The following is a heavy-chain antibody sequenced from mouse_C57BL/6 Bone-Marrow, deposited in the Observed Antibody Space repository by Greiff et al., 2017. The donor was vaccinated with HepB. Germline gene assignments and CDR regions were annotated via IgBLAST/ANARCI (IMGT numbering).Heavy chain of an antibody. CDR2: IYPRDGST. J-gene: IGHJ2*01. CDR1: GYTFTSYD. D-gene: IGHD1-1*01. V-gene: IGHV1-85*01. Sequence: VQGVESGPELVKPGASVKLSCKASGYTFTSYDINWVKQRPGQGLEWIGWIYPRDGSTKYNEKFKGKATLTVDTSSSTAYMELHSLTSEDSAVYFCARGTTVEGFDYWGQGTTLTVSS. CDR3: ARGTTVEGFDY.